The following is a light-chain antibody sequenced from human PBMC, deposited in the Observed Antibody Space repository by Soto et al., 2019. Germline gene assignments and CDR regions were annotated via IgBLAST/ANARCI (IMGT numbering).Light chain of an antibody. CDR2: DAF. V-gene: IGKV3-11*01. J-gene: IGKJ4*01. CDR3: QQRSNWPST. CDR1: QSVRSY. Sequence: EIVLTQSPVTLSLSPGARATLSCRASQSVRSYLAWYQQKPGQAPRLLIYDAFKRATGIPARFSGSGSGTDFTLTISSLEPEDFAVYYCQQRSNWPSTFGGGTKVEIK.